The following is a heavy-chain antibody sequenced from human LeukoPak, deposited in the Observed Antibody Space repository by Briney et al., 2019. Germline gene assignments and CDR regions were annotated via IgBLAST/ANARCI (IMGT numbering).Heavy chain of an antibody. CDR1: PGFINSYY. J-gene: IGHJ4*02. D-gene: IGHD3-16*01. Sequence: PSETLSLTCTVSPGFINSYYWGWVRQPAGRGLEWIGRIYTTGKTDYNPSLKSRLTMSVDTSKRQFSLNLRSVTAADTAIYYCARHGYTASHYFLDFWSQGTLVTVSS. V-gene: IGHV4-4*07. CDR3: ARHGYTASHYFLDF. CDR2: IYTTGKT.